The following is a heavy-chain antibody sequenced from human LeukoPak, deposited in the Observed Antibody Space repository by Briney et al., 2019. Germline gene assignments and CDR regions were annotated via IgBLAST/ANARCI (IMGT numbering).Heavy chain of an antibody. CDR3: AIEVAGTTSRFFDY. CDR1: GASISSYH. D-gene: IGHD1-7*01. CDR2: IFASGNT. Sequence: SETLSLTCTVSGASISSYHWSWLRQPAGQGLEWIGRIFASGNTNYNPSLKSRVTMSVDTSKNQISLKLTSVTAADRAVYYCAIEVAGTTSRFFDYWGQGTLATVSS. J-gene: IGHJ4*02. V-gene: IGHV4-4*07.